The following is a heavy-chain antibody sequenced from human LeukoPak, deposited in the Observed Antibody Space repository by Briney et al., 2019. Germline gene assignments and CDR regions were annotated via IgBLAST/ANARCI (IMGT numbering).Heavy chain of an antibody. D-gene: IGHD6-13*01. J-gene: IGHJ4*02. V-gene: IGHV3-21*04. CDR3: ARDSYSSSWYGGARVDY. Sequence: GGSLRLSCAASGFTFSSYSMNWVRQAPGKGLEWVSSISSSSSYIYYADSVKGRFTISRDNAKNSLYLQMNSLKAEDTALYYCARDSYSSSWYGGARVDYWGQGTLVTVSS. CDR1: GFTFSSYS. CDR2: ISSSSSYI.